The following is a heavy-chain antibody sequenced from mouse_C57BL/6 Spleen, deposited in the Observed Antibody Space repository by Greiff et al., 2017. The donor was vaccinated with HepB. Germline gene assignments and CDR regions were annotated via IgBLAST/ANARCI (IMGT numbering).Heavy chain of an antibody. CDR1: GYTFTDYE. Sequence: VQLQQSGAELVRPGASVTLSCKASGYTFTDYEMHWVKQTPVHGLEWIGAIDPETGGTAYNQKFKGKAILTADKSSSTAYMELRSLTSEDSAVYYCTREGYYGSLYYFDYWGQGTTLTVSS. J-gene: IGHJ2*01. CDR3: TREGYYGSLYYFDY. CDR2: IDPETGGT. V-gene: IGHV1-15*01. D-gene: IGHD1-1*01.